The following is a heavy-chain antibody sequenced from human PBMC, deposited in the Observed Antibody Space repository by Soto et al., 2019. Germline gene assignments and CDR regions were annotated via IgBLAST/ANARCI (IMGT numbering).Heavy chain of an antibody. CDR2: IKQDGSEK. CDR3: ARYHFGDYAFDS. J-gene: IGHJ4*02. V-gene: IGHV3-7*04. D-gene: IGHD4-17*01. CDR1: GFIFSGNW. Sequence: PGGSLRLSCAASGFIFSGNWMSWVRQAPGKGLEWVANIKQDGSEKRYVDSVEGRFTISRDNAKNSLYLQMNSLVVEDTATYYCARYHFGDYAFDSWGQGTLVTVLL.